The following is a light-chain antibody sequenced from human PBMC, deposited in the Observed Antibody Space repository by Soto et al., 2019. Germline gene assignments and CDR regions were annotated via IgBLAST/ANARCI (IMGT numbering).Light chain of an antibody. J-gene: IGLJ1*01. V-gene: IGLV2-14*03. CDR3: SSYVSSGYV. CDR2: DVS. CDR1: GSDVGGYKY. Sequence: QSVXTQPASGSGTPGQSITISCSGTGSDVGGYKYVSWYQQHPGKAPKVLIFDVSNRPSGVSNRFSGYKSGNTASLTISGLQAEDEAAYYCSSYVSSGYVFGAGTKVTVL.